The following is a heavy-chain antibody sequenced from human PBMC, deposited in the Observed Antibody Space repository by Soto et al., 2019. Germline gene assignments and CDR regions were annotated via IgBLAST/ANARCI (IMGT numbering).Heavy chain of an antibody. CDR3: ARAYGVWAFDF. J-gene: IGHJ3*01. D-gene: IGHD2-8*01. V-gene: IGHV4-31*03. Sequence: QVQLQESGPGLVKPSQTLSLTCTVSGGSISSGGYYWSWISQHPGKGLEWIGYIYYSGSSYYNPSLKSRVTISVDTSKNQFSLKLSSVTAADTAVYYCARAYGVWAFDFWGQGTMVTVSS. CDR1: GGSISSGGYY. CDR2: IYYSGSS.